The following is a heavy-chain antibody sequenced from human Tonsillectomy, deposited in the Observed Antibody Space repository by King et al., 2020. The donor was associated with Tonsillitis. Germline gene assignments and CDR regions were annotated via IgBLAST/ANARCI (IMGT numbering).Heavy chain of an antibody. CDR1: GFTFDDYA. Sequence: VQLVESGGGLVQPGRSLRLSCAASGFTFDDYAMHWVRQAPGKGLEWVSGISWNSGSIGYADSVKGRFTISRDNAKNSLYLQMNSLRAEDTALYYCAKDISPYSGSYIFDYWGQGTLVTVSS. CDR3: AKDISPYSGSYIFDY. J-gene: IGHJ4*02. D-gene: IGHD1-26*01. CDR2: ISWNSGSI. V-gene: IGHV3-9*01.